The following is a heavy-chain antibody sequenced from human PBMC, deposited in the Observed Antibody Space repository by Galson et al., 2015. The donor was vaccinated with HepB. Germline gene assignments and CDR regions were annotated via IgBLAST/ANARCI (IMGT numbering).Heavy chain of an antibody. CDR2: INPSGGST. CDR3: AKGSTGSRDVDY. D-gene: IGHD6-6*01. Sequence: ASGQGLEWMGIINPSGGSTSYAQKFQGRVTMTRDTSTSTVYMELSSLRSEDTAVYYCAKGSTGSRDVDYWGQGTLVTVSS. J-gene: IGHJ4*02. V-gene: IGHV1-46*01.